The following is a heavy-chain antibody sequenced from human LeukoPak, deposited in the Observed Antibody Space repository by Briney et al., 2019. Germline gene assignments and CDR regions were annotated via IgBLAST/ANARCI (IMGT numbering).Heavy chain of an antibody. CDR1: GFRFCSHG. D-gene: IGHD3-16*01. V-gene: IGHV3-33*07. CDR2: IWYDGSKE. J-gene: IGHJ3*01. CDR3: SRRSWGENDASDL. Sequence: GGSLRLSCAASGFRFCSHGMYWVRQAPDKGLERVAVIWYDGSKEYYADSVKGRFTISRDNFNNTLYLHMSSLRPEDTAVYYCSRRSWGENDASDLWGRGTLVVVSP.